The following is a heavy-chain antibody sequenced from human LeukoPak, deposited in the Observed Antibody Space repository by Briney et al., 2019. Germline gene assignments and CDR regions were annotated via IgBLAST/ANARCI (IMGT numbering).Heavy chain of an antibody. V-gene: IGHV1-69*01. CDR2: IIPIFGTA. CDR1: GVTFSSYA. D-gene: IGHD2-2*01. Sequence: VAAVKVSCKASGVTFSSYAISWVRQAPGQGLEWMGGIIPIFGTANYAQKFQGRVPITADESTSTAYMELSSLRSEDTAVYYCARDTGDIVVVPAAYWGQGTLVTVSS. J-gene: IGHJ4*02. CDR3: ARDTGDIVVVPAAY.